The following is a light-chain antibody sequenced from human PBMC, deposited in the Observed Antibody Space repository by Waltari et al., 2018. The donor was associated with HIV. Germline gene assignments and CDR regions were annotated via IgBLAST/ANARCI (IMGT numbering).Light chain of an antibody. CDR2: WAS. CDR1: HSISSSSTNKNY. V-gene: IGKV4-1*01. CDR3: QQYYTHPPT. Sequence: DIVMTQSPDSLALSLGELTTTNCMSSHSISSSSTNKNYLAWYQQKPGQTPKLLIYWASTRHSGVPDRFSGSGSGTDFTLTISSLQSEDVAIYFCQQYYTHPPTFGQGTKVEIK. J-gene: IGKJ1*01.